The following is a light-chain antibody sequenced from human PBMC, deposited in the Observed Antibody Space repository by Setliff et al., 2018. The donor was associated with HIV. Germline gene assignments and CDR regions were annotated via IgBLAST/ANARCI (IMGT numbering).Light chain of an antibody. CDR2: EVN. Sequence: ALTQPASVSGSPGQSITISCTGTSSDVGAYNLVSWYQQPPGKAPKIMIYEVNKRPSGVSNRFSGSKSGNTASLTISWRQAEDEADYYCGSYAGGNSVFGSGTKSPS. J-gene: IGLJ1*01. CDR1: SSDVGAYNL. CDR3: GSYAGGNSV. V-gene: IGLV2-23*02.